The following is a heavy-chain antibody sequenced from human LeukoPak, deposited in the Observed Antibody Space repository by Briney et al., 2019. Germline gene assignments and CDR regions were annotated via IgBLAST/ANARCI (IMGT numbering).Heavy chain of an antibody. D-gene: IGHD3-10*01. CDR3: ARQYYSASGSSHVGAYDF. CDR1: GVSISNYY. J-gene: IGHJ4*02. Sequence: PSETLSLTCTVSGVSISNYYWSWIRQPPGKRLEWIGYIYNSGSANYNPSLKSRVTISVATSKNQFSLKLSSVTAADTAIYYCARQYYSASGSSHVGAYDFWGQGTLVTVSS. CDR2: IYNSGSA. V-gene: IGHV4-59*01.